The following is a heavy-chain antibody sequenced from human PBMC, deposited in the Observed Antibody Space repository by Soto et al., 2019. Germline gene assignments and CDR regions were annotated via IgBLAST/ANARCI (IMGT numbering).Heavy chain of an antibody. Sequence: GQSLKISCKGPGYSFTSYWIGRVRQMPGKGLEWMGIIYPGDSDTRYSPSFQGQVTISADKSISTAYLQWSSLKASDTAMYYCARHNGAVAGSHSYYYGMDVWGQGTTVTVSS. CDR1: GYSFTSYW. CDR3: ARHNGAVAGSHSYYYGMDV. D-gene: IGHD6-19*01. J-gene: IGHJ6*02. V-gene: IGHV5-51*01. CDR2: IYPGDSDT.